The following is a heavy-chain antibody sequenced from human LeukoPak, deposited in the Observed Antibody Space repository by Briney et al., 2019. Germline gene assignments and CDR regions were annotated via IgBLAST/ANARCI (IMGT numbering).Heavy chain of an antibody. Sequence: SETLSLTCTVSGGSISSYYWSWIRQPPGKGLEWIGYIYYSGSTNYNPSLKSRVTISVDTSKNQFSLKLSSVTAADTAVYYCARGTLYGYRFDYFDYWGQGTLVTVSS. CDR3: ARGTLYGYRFDYFDY. CDR2: IYYSGST. V-gene: IGHV4-59*01. J-gene: IGHJ4*02. CDR1: GGSISSYY. D-gene: IGHD5-18*01.